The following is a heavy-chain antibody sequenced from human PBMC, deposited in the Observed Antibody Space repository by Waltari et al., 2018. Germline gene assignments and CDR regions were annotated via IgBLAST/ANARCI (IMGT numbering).Heavy chain of an antibody. CDR3: AREYILVWFGELLPYYFDY. D-gene: IGHD3-10*01. CDR2: INHSGST. Sequence: QVQLQQWGAGLLKPSETLSLTCAVYGGSFSVYFWSWIRQAPGKGLEWIGGINHSGSTNYYPSLKSRVTISVDTSENQFSLKLSSVTAADTAVYYCAREYILVWFGELLPYYFDYWGQGTLVTVSS. CDR1: GGSFSVYF. J-gene: IGHJ4*02. V-gene: IGHV4-34*01.